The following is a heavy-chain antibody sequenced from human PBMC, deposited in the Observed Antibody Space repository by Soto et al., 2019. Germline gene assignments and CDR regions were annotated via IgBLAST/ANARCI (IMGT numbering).Heavy chain of an antibody. CDR2: ISHNGVNK. V-gene: IGHV3-30*18. CDR1: GFTFSSYG. CDR3: AKTGAVAAMGYHFDC. D-gene: IGHD6-19*01. J-gene: IGHJ4*02. Sequence: QVQLVESGGGVVQPGTSLRLSCAASGFTFSSYGIYWVRQAPGKGLEWVAVISHNGVNKQYADPVKGRFTISRDNSKNTLYLQMSSLRPDDTALYYCAKTGAVAAMGYHFDCWGQGTLVTVSS.